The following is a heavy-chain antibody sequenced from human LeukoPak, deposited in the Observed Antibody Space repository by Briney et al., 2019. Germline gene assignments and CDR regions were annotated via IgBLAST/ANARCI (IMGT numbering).Heavy chain of an antibody. V-gene: IGHV3-23*05. D-gene: IGHD3-22*01. CDR2: IYENGGTT. Sequence: GGSLRLSCVGSGFTFRSHAMSWVRQAPEKGLEFVSGIYENGGTTYYADSVKGRFTISRDNSKNTLYLQVNSLRAEDTAIYYCAKGGGWLYYFDYWGQGTLVTVSS. J-gene: IGHJ4*02. CDR1: GFTFRSHA. CDR3: AKGGGWLYYFDY.